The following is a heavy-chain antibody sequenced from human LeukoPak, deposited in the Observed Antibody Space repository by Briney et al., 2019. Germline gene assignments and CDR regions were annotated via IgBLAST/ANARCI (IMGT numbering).Heavy chain of an antibody. D-gene: IGHD3-10*01. Sequence: GASVKISCKAPGYTVTNYYMHWVRQAPGQGLEWMGMINPSSNGRTYAQKFQGRVTVTSDTSTSTVYMDLSSLRSEDTAVYYCARSGIWFSINDWGQGTLITVSS. CDR1: GYTVTNYY. V-gene: IGHV1-46*01. CDR3: ARSGIWFSIND. J-gene: IGHJ4*02. CDR2: INPSSNGR.